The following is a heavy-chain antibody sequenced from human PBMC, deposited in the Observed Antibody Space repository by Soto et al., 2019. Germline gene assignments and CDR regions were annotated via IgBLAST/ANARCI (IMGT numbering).Heavy chain of an antibody. D-gene: IGHD6-6*01. Sequence: LRLSCAASGFTFRTYYMIWVRQAPGKGLEWVSSISAGSSNIYYAPSVKGRFTISRDNAKNSLYLQINSLRAEDTAVYYCARQYPSSSRHFDHWGQGTLVTVSS. CDR1: GFTFRTYY. CDR3: ARQYPSSSRHFDH. J-gene: IGHJ4*02. CDR2: ISAGSSNI. V-gene: IGHV3-21*01.